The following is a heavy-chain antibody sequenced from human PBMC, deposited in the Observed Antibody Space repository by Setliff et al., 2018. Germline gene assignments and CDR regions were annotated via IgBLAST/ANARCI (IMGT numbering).Heavy chain of an antibody. D-gene: IGHD5-12*01. CDR3: ARSYSGYDT. J-gene: IGHJ5*02. CDR1: SGSISPYY. V-gene: IGHV4-59*05. CDR2: IYYSGST. Sequence: SETLSLTCSVSSGSISPYYWSWIRQPPGKGLEWIGSIYYSGSTYYNSSLKSRVTISVDTSKNQFSLKLSSVTAADTAVYYCARSYSGYDTWGQGTPVTVSS.